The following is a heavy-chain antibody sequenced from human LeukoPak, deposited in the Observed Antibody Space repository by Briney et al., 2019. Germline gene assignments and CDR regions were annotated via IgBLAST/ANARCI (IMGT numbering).Heavy chain of an antibody. CDR2: ISYDGSNK. D-gene: IGHD5-18*01. V-gene: IGHV3-30-3*01. Sequence: GGSLRLSCAASGFTFSSYAMHWVRQAPGKGLEWVAVISYDGSNKYYADSVKGRFTISRDNSKNTLYLQMNSLRAEDTAVYYCARDGQDTAMPDYYGMDAWGQGTTVTVSS. CDR1: GFTFSSYA. J-gene: IGHJ6*02. CDR3: ARDGQDTAMPDYYGMDA.